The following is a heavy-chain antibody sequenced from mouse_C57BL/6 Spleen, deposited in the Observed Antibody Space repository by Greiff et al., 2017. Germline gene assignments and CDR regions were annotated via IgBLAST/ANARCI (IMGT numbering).Heavy chain of an antibody. CDR1: GFTFTSYW. CDR2: INPSNGGT. D-gene: IGHD2-10*01. CDR3: ARGPLHHPYYFDY. J-gene: IGHJ2*01. V-gene: IGHV1-53*01. Sequence: QVQLQQPGTELVKPGASVKLSCKASGFTFTSYWMHWVKQRPGQGLEWIGNINPSNGGTNYNEKFKSKATLTVDNSSSTDYMQLSSLTSEDSAVYYCARGPLHHPYYFDYWGQGTTLTVSS.